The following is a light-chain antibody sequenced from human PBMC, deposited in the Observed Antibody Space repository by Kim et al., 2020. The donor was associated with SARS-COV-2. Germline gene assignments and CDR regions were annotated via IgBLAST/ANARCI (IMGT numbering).Light chain of an antibody. CDR2: GAS. V-gene: IGKV3-15*01. Sequence: EIVMTQSPATLSVSPGERATLSCRASQSVSSNLAWYQQKPGQAPRLLIYGASTRATGIPARFSGSGSGTEFTLTISSLQSGDFAVYYCKQYNNWWTFGQGTKVDIK. J-gene: IGKJ1*01. CDR1: QSVSSN. CDR3: KQYNNWWT.